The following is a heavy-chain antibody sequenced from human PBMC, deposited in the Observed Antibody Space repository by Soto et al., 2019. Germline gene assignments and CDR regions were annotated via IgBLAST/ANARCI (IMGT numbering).Heavy chain of an antibody. CDR3: VRSNGGDDQFDD. V-gene: IGHV3-72*01. J-gene: IGHJ4*02. D-gene: IGHD2-21*02. CDR1: GFPFSDRY. CDR2: VRREAESYST. Sequence: EVQLVESGGGLVQPGGSLRLSCAASGFPFSDRYMDWVRQPPGKGLEWVGRVRREAESYSTEYAASVKGRFTISRDDSENSLFLQMNSLKIEDTAVYYCVRSNGGDDQFDDWGQGTLVTVSS.